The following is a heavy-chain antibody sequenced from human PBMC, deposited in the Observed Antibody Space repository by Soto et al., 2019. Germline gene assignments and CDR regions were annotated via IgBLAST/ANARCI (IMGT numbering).Heavy chain of an antibody. V-gene: IGHV3-74*01. Sequence: GGSLRLSCAASGFTFSSYWMHWVRQAPGKGLVWVSRINSDGSSTSYADSVKGRFTISRDNAKNTLYLQMNSLRAEDTAVYYCARDLLHYDFWSGYSAYFYYGMDVWGPGTTVTVSS. CDR2: INSDGSST. CDR1: GFTFSSYW. J-gene: IGHJ6*02. D-gene: IGHD3-3*01. CDR3: ARDLLHYDFWSGYSAYFYYGMDV.